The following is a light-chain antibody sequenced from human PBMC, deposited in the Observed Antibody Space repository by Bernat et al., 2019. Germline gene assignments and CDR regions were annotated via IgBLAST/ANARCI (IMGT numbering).Light chain of an antibody. CDR2: GSS. J-gene: IGKJ4*01. CDR1: QTVSSS. V-gene: IGKV3D-15*01. Sequence: ERATLSCRASQTVSSSLAWYQQKPGQAPRLLISGSSSRATGIPDRFSGSGSGTDFTLTISSLETEAFAAYYFQHYSNWPVNFGAGFKL. CDR3: QHYSNWPVN.